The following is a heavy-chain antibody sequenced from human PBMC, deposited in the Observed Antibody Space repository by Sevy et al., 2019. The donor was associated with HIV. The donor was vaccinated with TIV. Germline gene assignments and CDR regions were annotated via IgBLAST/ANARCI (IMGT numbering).Heavy chain of an antibody. CDR2: IYFTGNT. CDR1: GGSISSYF. D-gene: IGHD1-1*01. J-gene: IGHJ4*02. V-gene: IGHV4-59*01. CDR3: ARDSTTRPRVLDY. Sequence: SETLSLTCSVSGGSISSYFWTWVRQSPGKGLEWIGNIYFTGNTDYSPSLKSRVTLSLDTSTTQCSLTLKSVTAADTAIYFCARDSTTRPRVLDYWGQGTLVTVSS.